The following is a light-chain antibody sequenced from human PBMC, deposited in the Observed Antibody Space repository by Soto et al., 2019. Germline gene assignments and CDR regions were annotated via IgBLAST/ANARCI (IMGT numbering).Light chain of an antibody. Sequence: QSALTQPRSVSGSPGQSVTISCTGTSSDVGAYNYVSWYQQHPGKAPKVMIYDVSKRPSGVPDRFSGSKSGNTASLTISGLQAEDEADYHCCSYADTNTVVFGGGTKLTVL. J-gene: IGLJ2*01. CDR1: SSDVGAYNY. V-gene: IGLV2-11*01. CDR3: CSYADTNTVV. CDR2: DVS.